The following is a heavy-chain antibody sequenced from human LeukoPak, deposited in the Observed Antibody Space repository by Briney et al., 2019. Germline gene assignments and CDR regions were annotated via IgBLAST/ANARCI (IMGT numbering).Heavy chain of an antibody. Sequence: GGSLRLSCAASGFTLSSYWMSWVRQAPGKGLEWVANIKQDGSEKYYVDSVKGRFTISRDNAKNSLYLQMNSLRAEDTAVYYCARDRYDYVWGSYRGGNDAFDIWGQGTMVTVSS. V-gene: IGHV3-7*01. CDR2: IKQDGSEK. J-gene: IGHJ3*02. CDR3: ARDRYDYVWGSYRGGNDAFDI. D-gene: IGHD3-16*02. CDR1: GFTLSSYW.